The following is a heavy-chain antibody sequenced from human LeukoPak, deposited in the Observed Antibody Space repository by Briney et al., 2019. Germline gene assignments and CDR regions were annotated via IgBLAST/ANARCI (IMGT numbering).Heavy chain of an antibody. CDR1: GYTFTGYY. J-gene: IGHJ6*03. D-gene: IGHD6-19*01. V-gene: IGHV1-2*02. Sequence: ASVKVSCKASGYTFTGYYMHWVRQAPGQGLEWMGWINPNSGGTNYAQKFQGRVTMTRDTSISTAYMELSRLRSDDTAVYYCARSGGHSSGWYAIYYYYYMDVWGKGTTVTVTS. CDR2: INPNSGGT. CDR3: ARSGGHSSGWYAIYYYYYMDV.